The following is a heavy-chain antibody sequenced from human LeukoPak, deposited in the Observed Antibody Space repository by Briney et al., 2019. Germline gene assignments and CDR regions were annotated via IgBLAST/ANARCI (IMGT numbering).Heavy chain of an antibody. CDR2: INPDGSGK. CDR3: ARDRGYSSYDY. V-gene: IGHV3-7*01. D-gene: IGHD6-19*01. J-gene: IGHJ4*02. CDR1: EFMFSTSW. Sequence: GGSLRLSCVASEFMFSTSWMNWVRQAPGKGLEWVAAINPDGSGKYFVDSVRGRFTISRDDAENSLYLQMNSLRVEDTAMYYCARDRGYSSYDYWGQGTMVTVSS.